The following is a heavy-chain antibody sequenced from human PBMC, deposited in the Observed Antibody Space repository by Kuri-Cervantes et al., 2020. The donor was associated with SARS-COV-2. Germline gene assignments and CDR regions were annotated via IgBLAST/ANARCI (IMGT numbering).Heavy chain of an antibody. Sequence: GESLKISCAASGFTFNAYAMSWVRQAPGKGLEWVSGISGSGGDTNYADSVKGRFTISRDNSQNTLYLQMNSLRAEDTAVYFCAKDRSIAAAFDYWGQGTLVTVSS. CDR1: GFTFNAYA. D-gene: IGHD6-13*01. CDR2: ISGSGGDT. V-gene: IGHV3-23*01. J-gene: IGHJ4*02. CDR3: AKDRSIAAAFDY.